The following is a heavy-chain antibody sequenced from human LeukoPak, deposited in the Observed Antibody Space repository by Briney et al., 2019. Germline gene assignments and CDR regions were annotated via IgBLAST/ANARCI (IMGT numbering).Heavy chain of an antibody. J-gene: IGHJ5*02. Sequence: SETLSLTCTVSGGSISSYYWSWIRQPPGKGLEWIGYIYYSGSTNYNPSLKSRVTISVDMSKNQFSLRLSSVTAADTAVYYCARHDYGLSNWFDPWGQGTLVTVSS. D-gene: IGHD4-17*01. CDR1: GGSISSYY. CDR3: ARHDYGLSNWFDP. CDR2: IYYSGST. V-gene: IGHV4-59*08.